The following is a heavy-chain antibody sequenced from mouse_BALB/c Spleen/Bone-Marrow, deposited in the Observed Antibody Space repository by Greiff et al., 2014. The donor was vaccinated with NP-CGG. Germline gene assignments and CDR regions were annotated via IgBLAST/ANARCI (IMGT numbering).Heavy chain of an antibody. Sequence: VQLQQSGAELVKPGASVKLSCTSSGFNIRDTYIHWVKQRPEQGLEWIGKIDPAKDNTEYDPKFQGKATITADTPSNTAYLRLSSLTSEDTAVYYCARGVRQLGLPFWGQVTLVTV. J-gene: IGHJ3*01. V-gene: IGHV14-3*02. D-gene: IGHD3-2*01. CDR3: ARGVRQLGLPF. CDR1: GFNIRDTY. CDR2: IDPAKDNT.